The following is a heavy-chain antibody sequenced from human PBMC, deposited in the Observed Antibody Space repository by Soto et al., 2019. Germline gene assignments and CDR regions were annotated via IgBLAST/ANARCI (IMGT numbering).Heavy chain of an antibody. CDR1: GYTFTSYG. CDR2: ISAYNGNT. J-gene: IGHJ4*02. V-gene: IGHV1-18*01. D-gene: IGHD6-19*01. CDR3: ARDYNSAWSTLFDY. Sequence: ASVKVSCKASGYTFTSYGISWVRQAPGQGLEWMGWISAYNGNTNYAQKLQGRVTMTTDTSTSTAYMELRSLRSDDTAVYYCARDYNSAWSTLFDYWGQGTLVTGSS.